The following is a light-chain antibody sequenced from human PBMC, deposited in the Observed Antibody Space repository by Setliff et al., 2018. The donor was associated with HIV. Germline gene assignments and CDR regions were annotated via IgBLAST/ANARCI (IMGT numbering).Light chain of an antibody. J-gene: IGLJ1*01. CDR1: NSDVGGYMY. CDR3: SSYAGTYTYV. Sequence: QSALTQPRSVSGSPGQSVTISCTGTNSDVGGYMYVSWFQQLPGEVPRLMIYDVNKRPSGVPDRFSGSKSGNTASLTISGLQVDDEADYYCSSYAGTYTYVFGTGTKVTV. V-gene: IGLV2-11*01. CDR2: DVN.